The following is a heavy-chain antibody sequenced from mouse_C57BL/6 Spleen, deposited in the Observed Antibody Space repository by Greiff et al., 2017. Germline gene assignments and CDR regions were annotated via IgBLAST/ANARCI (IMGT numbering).Heavy chain of an antibody. J-gene: IGHJ4*01. CDR3: AEGTISSNDGYYAMDY. V-gene: IGHV2-3*01. D-gene: IGHD2-12*01. Sequence: VMLVESGPGLVAPSQSLSITCTVSGFSLTSYGVSWVRQPPGKGLEWLGVIWGDGSTNYHSALISRLSISKDNTTSQVFLKLTSLQTDDTATYDCAEGTISSNDGYYAMDYWGQGTSVTVSS. CDR2: IWGDGST. CDR1: GFSLTSYG.